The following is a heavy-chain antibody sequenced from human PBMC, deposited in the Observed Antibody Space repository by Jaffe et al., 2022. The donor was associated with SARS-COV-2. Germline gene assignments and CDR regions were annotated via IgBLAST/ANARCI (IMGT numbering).Heavy chain of an antibody. CDR2: IWYDGSNK. D-gene: IGHD6-13*01. CDR3: ARVKGYSSFADAFDI. V-gene: IGHV3-33*01. CDR1: GFTFSSYG. Sequence: QVQLVESGGGVVQPGRSLRLSCAASGFTFSSYGMHWVRQAPGKGLEWVAVIWYDGSNKYYADSVKGRFTISRDNSKNTLYLQMNSLRAEDTAVYYCARVKGYSSFADAFDIWGQGTMVTVSS. J-gene: IGHJ3*02.